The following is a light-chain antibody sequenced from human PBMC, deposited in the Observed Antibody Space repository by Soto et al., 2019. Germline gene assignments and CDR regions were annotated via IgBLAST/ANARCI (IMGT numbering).Light chain of an antibody. J-gene: IGKJ4*01. CDR1: QSVSSN. V-gene: IGKV3-15*01. CDR2: GAS. CDR3: QQYNNWRPLT. Sequence: EIVMTQSPATLSVSPGERATLSCRASQSVSSNLAWYQQKPGQAPRVLVYGASTRATGTPATFSASRSGTELTLNLRSLKSADFAVYHCQQYNNWRPLTFAGGTKVDIK.